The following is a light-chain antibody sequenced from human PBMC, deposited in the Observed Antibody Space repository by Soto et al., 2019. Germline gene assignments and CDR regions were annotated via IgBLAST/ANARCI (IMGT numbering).Light chain of an antibody. V-gene: IGKV1-27*01. CDR3: QRYISAPFT. CDR1: QGISNY. Sequence: DIQMTQSPSSLSASVGDRVTITCRATQGISNYLAWYQQKPGKIPKLLIYAASTVQSGVPSRFSGSGSGTDFTLTISSRQPEDVATYYCQRYISAPFTFGPGTNVDIK. CDR2: AAS. J-gene: IGKJ3*01.